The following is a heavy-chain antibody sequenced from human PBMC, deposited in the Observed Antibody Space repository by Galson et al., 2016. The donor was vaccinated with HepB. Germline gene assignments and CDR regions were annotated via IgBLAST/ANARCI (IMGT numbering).Heavy chain of an antibody. CDR3: AKVLGAGYCGGSSCAMDV. Sequence: SLRLSCAASGFTFSDYYMSWIRQAPGKGLEWVSYISSSNSYSSYADSVRGRFTISRDNAKNSLYLQMNSLRAEDTAVHYCAKVLGAGYCGGSSCAMDVWGQGTTVTVSS. D-gene: IGHD2-15*01. CDR2: ISSSNSYS. CDR1: GFTFSDYY. J-gene: IGHJ6*02. V-gene: IGHV3-11*05.